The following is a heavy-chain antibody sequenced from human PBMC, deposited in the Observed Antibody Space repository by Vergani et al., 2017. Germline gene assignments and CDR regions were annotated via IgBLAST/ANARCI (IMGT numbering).Heavy chain of an antibody. CDR3: AKAYYDFWSGYYRADAFDI. Sequence: QVQLVESGGGVVQPGRSLRLSCAASGFTFSSYGMHWVRQAPGKGLEWVAVISYDGSNKYYADSVKGRFTISRDNSKNTLYLQMNSLRAEDTAVYYCAKAYYDFWSGYYRADAFDIWGQGTMVTVSS. J-gene: IGHJ3*02. D-gene: IGHD3-3*01. V-gene: IGHV3-30*18. CDR2: ISYDGSNK. CDR1: GFTFSSYG.